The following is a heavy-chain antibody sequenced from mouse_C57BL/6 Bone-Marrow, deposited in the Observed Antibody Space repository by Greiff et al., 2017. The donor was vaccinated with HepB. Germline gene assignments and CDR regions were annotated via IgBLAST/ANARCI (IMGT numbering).Heavy chain of an antibody. J-gene: IGHJ4*01. V-gene: IGHV1-64*01. D-gene: IGHD2-3*01. CDR1: GYTFTSYW. Sequence: QVQLKQPGAELVKPGASVTLSCKASGYTFTSYWMHWVKQRPGQGLEWIGMIHPNSASTNYNEKFKSKATLTVDKSSSTAYMQLSSLTSEDSAVYYCARWNIYDGYSRGAMDYWGQGTSVTVSS. CDR3: ARWNIYDGYSRGAMDY. CDR2: IHPNSAST.